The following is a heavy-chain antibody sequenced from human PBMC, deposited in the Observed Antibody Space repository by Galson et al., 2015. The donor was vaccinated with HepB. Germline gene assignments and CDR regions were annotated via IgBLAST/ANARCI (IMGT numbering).Heavy chain of an antibody. CDR1: GYTFTSYA. Sequence: SVKVSCKASGYTFTSYAMNWVRQAPGQGLEWMGWISTNTGNPTYAQGFTGRFVFSLDTSVSTAYLQISSLKAEDTAVYYCARVAERDGVTTDPYYFDYWGQGTLVTVSS. J-gene: IGHJ4*02. D-gene: IGHD4-17*01. V-gene: IGHV7-4-1*02. CDR2: ISTNTGNP. CDR3: ARVAERDGVTTDPYYFDY.